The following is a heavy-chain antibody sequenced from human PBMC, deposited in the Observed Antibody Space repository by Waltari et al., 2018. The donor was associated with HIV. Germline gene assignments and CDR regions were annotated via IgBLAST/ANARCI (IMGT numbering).Heavy chain of an antibody. D-gene: IGHD3-3*01. CDR1: GFAFSTYG. V-gene: IGHV3-33*01. Sequence: QAQLVESGGGVVQPGRSLRLSCEASGFAFSTYGMYWVRQAPGKGVEWVAVIWYEGSKKDYGDPVKGRFTISRDNSKNTVYLQMTSLRADDTGIYYCAGGRTAFGVVTGAPLGVDVWGQGTTVTVSS. J-gene: IGHJ6*02. CDR2: IWYEGSKK. CDR3: AGGRTAFGVVTGAPLGVDV.